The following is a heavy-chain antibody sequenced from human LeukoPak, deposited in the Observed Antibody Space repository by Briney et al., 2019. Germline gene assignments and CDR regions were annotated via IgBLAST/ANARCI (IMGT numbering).Heavy chain of an antibody. CDR2: ISYDGSNK. V-gene: IGHV3-30-3*01. Sequence: GGSLRLSCAASGFTFSSYAMHWVRQAPGRGLEWVAVISYDGSNKYYADSVKGRFTISRDNSKNTLYLQMNSLRAEDTAVYYCARDFSPDDYWGQGTLVTVSS. CDR3: ARDFSPDDY. J-gene: IGHJ4*02. CDR1: GFTFSSYA. D-gene: IGHD1-14*01.